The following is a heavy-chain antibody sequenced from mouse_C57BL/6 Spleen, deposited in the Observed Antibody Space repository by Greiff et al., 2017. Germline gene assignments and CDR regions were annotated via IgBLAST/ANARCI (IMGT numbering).Heavy chain of an antibody. D-gene: IGHD2-13*01. V-gene: IGHV1-15*01. CDR3: TRDDSIWYFDV. J-gene: IGHJ1*03. CDR2: IDPETGGT. Sequence: QVHVKQSGAELVRPGASVTLSCKASGYTFTDYEMHWVKQTPVHGLEWIGAIDPETGGTAYNQKFKGKAILTADKSSSTAYMELRSLTSEDSAVYYCTRDDSIWYFDVWGTGTTVTVSS. CDR1: GYTFTDYE.